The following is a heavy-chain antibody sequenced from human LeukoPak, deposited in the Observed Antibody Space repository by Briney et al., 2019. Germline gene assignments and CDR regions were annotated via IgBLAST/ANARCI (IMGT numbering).Heavy chain of an antibody. D-gene: IGHD2-2*01. CDR1: GYTFTGYY. V-gene: IGHV1-2*02. Sequence: ASVKDSCKASGYTFTGYYMHWVRQAPGQGLEWMGWINPNSGGTTYAQKFQGRVTMTRDTPISTAYMELSRLRSDDTAVYYCARVGDCSSTSCYDWFDPWGQGTLVTVSS. J-gene: IGHJ5*02. CDR3: ARVGDCSSTSCYDWFDP. CDR2: INPNSGGT.